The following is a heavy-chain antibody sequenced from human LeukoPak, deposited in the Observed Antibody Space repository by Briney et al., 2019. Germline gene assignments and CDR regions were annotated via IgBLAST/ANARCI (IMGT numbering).Heavy chain of an antibody. CDR3: ARGDILTGYYRYFDY. V-gene: IGHV1-24*01. CDR2: FDPEDGET. J-gene: IGHJ4*02. CDR1: GYVISELS. Sequence: ASVKVSCKAPGYVISELSMHWVRQAPGKGLEWVGGFDPEDGETIYAQKFQGRVTMTEDTSTDTAYMELRSLRSDDTAVYYCARGDILTGYYRYFDYWGQGTLVTVSS. D-gene: IGHD3-9*01.